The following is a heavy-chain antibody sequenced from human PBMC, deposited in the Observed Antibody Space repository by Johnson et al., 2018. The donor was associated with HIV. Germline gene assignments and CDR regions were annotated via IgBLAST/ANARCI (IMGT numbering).Heavy chain of an antibody. J-gene: IGHJ3*02. CDR3: TTDGYGGYSYGYGAFDI. CDR2: ISYDGSNK. D-gene: IGHD5-18*01. Sequence: QVQLVESGGGLVQPGGSLRLSCAASGFTFSDYYMSWIRQAPGKGLEWVAVISYDGSNKYYGDSVKGRFTISRDNSKNTLYLQMNSLKTEDTAVYYCTTDGYGGYSYGYGAFDIWGQGTMVTVSS. CDR1: GFTFSDYY. V-gene: IGHV3-30*03.